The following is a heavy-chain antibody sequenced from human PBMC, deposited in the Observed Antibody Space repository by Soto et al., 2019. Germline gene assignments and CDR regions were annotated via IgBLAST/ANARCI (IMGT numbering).Heavy chain of an antibody. V-gene: IGHV3-72*01. Sequence: EVQLVESGGRLVQPGGPLRLSCVASGFTFSDHYIDWVRQATGKGMEWVGRTKDKANRYTAEYAASVKGRFTISSDDSKNTLYLQMNSLKTEDTAVYYCTTEGALPGPDFDYWGQGTLVTVSS. CDR1: GFTFSDHY. D-gene: IGHD3-16*01. CDR3: TTEGALPGPDFDY. CDR2: TKDKANRYTA. J-gene: IGHJ4*02.